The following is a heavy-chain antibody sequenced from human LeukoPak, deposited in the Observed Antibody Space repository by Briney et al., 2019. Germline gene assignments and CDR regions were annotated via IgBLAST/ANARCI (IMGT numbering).Heavy chain of an antibody. CDR1: GFTFSSYG. CDR2: IWYDGSNK. J-gene: IGHJ4*02. CDR3: ARESRAITFGGVIAD. D-gene: IGHD3-16*02. Sequence: GRSLRLSCAASGFTFSSYGMHWVRQAPGKGLEWVAVIWYDGSNKYYADSVKGRFTISRDNSKNTLYLQMNSLRAEDTAVYYCARESRAITFGGVIADWGQGTLVTVSS. V-gene: IGHV3-33*01.